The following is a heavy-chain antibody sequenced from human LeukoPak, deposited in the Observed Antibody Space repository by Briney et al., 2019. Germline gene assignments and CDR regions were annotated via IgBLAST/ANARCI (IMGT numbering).Heavy chain of an antibody. CDR1: GFTIRNHW. Sequence: PGGSLRLSCEVSGFTIRNHWMSWVRQAPGKGLEWVSHISSRSATIYYADSVKGRFTISRDNAKNSLYLQMNSLRAEDTAVYYCARDPLSSSSFDLWGQGTLVTVSS. D-gene: IGHD6-13*01. CDR2: ISSRSATI. J-gene: IGHJ4*02. V-gene: IGHV3-48*01. CDR3: ARDPLSSSSFDL.